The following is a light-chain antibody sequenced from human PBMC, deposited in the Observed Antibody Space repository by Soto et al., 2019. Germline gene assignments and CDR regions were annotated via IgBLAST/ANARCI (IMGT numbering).Light chain of an antibody. CDR1: NSDVGGLNY. CDR2: QVN. CDR3: SSFTISSTWV. J-gene: IGLJ3*02. Sequence: QSALTQPASVSGSPGQSITISCTGTNSDVGGLNYVSWYQHHQGNAPKLIIYQVNYRPSGVSDRFSGSKSDNTASLPISGLQTDDEADYYCSSFTISSTWVFGGGTKVTVL. V-gene: IGLV2-14*01.